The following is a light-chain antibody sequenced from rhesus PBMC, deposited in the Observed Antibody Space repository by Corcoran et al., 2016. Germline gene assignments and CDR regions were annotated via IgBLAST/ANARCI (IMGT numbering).Light chain of an antibody. J-gene: IGLJ1*01. CDR2: DVS. CDR3: CSYSSGITYI. Sequence: QSALTQPPSVSQSLGQSVTISCTGTSSDIGCYNDVPWYQQHPGTAPRLLIYDVSKRPSGVSDRFSGSKSGNTASLTISGLLAEDGADYYCCSYSSGITYIFGAGTRLTVL. CDR1: SSDIGCYND. V-gene: IGLV2S9*01.